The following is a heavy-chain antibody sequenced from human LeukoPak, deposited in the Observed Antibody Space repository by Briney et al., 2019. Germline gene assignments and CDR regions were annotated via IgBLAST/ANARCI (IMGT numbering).Heavy chain of an antibody. CDR3: AKGCGFGELLSDYYGMDV. CDR2: ISGSGGST. V-gene: IGHV3-23*01. CDR1: GFTFSSYA. D-gene: IGHD3-10*01. Sequence: PGGSLRLSCAASGFTFSSYAMSWARQAPGKGLEWVSAISGSGGSTYYADSVKGRFTISRDNSKNPLYLQMNSLRAEDTAVYYCAKGCGFGELLSDYYGMDVWGKGTTVTVSS. J-gene: IGHJ6*04.